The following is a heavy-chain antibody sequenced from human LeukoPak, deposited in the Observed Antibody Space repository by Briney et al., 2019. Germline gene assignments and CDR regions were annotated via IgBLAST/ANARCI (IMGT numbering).Heavy chain of an antibody. J-gene: IGHJ6*03. CDR3: ARANSDFWSGYYSYYYYYMDV. CDR1: GYTFTSYG. Sequence: ASVKVSCKASGYTFTSYGISWVRQAPGQGLEWMGWISAYNGNTNYAQKLQGRVTMTTDTSTSTAYMELRSLRSDDTAVYYCARANSDFWSGYYSYYYYYMDVWGKGTTVTVSS. V-gene: IGHV1-18*01. CDR2: ISAYNGNT. D-gene: IGHD3-3*01.